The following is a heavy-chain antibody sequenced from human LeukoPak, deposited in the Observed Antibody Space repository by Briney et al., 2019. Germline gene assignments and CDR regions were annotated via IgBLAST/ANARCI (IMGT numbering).Heavy chain of an antibody. V-gene: IGHV3-30*18. CDR1: GFPFSSYG. Sequence: GGSLTLPCAASGFPFSSYGMHRVRQAPGKGLEGVAVISYDGSNKYYADSVKGRFTISRDNSKNTLYLQMNSLRAEDTAVYYCAKDGGHSSGPTFDYWGQGTLVTVSS. J-gene: IGHJ4*02. D-gene: IGHD3-22*01. CDR2: ISYDGSNK. CDR3: AKDGGHSSGPTFDY.